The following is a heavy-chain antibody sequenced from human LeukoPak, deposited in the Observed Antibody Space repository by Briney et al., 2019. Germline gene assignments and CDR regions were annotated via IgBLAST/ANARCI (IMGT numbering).Heavy chain of an antibody. V-gene: IGHV1-2*02. J-gene: IGHJ5*02. CDR1: GYTFTSYD. Sequence: ASVKVSCKASGYTFTSYDINWVRQAPGQGLEWMGWINPNSGGTNYAQKFQGRVTMTRDTSISTAYMELSRLRSDDTAVYYCARSRPSVGVAGPSHNVVVPAAIRRNWFDPWGQGTLVTVSS. CDR2: INPNSGGT. D-gene: IGHD2-2*01. CDR3: ARSRPSVGVAGPSHNVVVPAAIRRNWFDP.